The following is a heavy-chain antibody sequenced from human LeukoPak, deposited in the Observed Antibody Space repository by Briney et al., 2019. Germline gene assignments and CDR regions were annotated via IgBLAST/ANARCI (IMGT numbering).Heavy chain of an antibody. Sequence: GGSLRLSCAASGFTFSSSWMTWVRQAPGKGLEWVASINQDGGEIHYVDSVKGRFTISRDNAKNSLYLQMNSLRAEDMALYYCAKGSIRGYSYGYFDYWGQGTLVTVSS. D-gene: IGHD5-18*01. CDR1: GFTFSSSW. CDR2: INQDGGEI. V-gene: IGHV3-7*03. CDR3: AKGSIRGYSYGYFDY. J-gene: IGHJ4*02.